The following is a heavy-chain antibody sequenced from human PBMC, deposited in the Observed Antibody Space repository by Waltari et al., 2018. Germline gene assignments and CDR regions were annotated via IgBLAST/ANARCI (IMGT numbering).Heavy chain of an antibody. D-gene: IGHD2-2*01. CDR1: GGSFRGYY. J-gene: IGHJ5*02. V-gene: IGHV4-34*01. Sequence: QVQLQQWGAGLLKPSETLSLTCAVYGGSFRGYYWSWIRQPPGKGLEWIGEINHSGSTNYNPSLKSRVTISVDTSKNQFSLKLSSVTAADTAVYYCARAPGGGSSPRRFDPWGQGTLVTVSS. CDR2: INHSGST. CDR3: ARAPGGGSSPRRFDP.